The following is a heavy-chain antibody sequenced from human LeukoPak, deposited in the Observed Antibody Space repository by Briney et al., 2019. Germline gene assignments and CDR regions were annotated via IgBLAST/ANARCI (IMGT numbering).Heavy chain of an antibody. CDR2: ISSDGSSK. J-gene: IGHJ4*02. Sequence: PGGSLRLSCAASGFTFSTYPMHWVRQAPGEGLEWVAVISSDGSSKSYADSVKGRFTISRDNSKNTLYLQINSLTTEDTALYYCARAVAGTYDCWGLGALVTVSS. D-gene: IGHD6-19*01. CDR3: ARAVAGTYDC. V-gene: IGHV3-30-3*01. CDR1: GFTFSTYP.